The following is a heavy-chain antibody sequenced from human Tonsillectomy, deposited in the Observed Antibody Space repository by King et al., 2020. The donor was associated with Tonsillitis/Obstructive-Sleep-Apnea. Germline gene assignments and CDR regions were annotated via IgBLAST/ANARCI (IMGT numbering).Heavy chain of an antibody. CDR1: GFTFSSYE. V-gene: IGHV3-48*03. Sequence: VQLVESGGGLVQPGGSMRLSCAASGFTFSSYEMNWVRQAPGKGLEWVSYISSSGSIIYYADSVKGRFTISRDNAKNSLYLQMNSLRAEDTALYYCARGTPPIAAIFSYYYGLDVWGQGTTVTVSS. CDR3: ARGTPPIAAIFSYYYGLDV. J-gene: IGHJ6*02. CDR2: ISSSGSII. D-gene: IGHD3-9*01.